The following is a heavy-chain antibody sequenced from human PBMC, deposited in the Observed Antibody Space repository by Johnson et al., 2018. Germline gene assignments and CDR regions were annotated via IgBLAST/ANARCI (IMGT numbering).Heavy chain of an antibody. CDR1: GFTFSDYW. J-gene: IGHJ1*01. CDR2: ISPDGSSA. CDR3: ASGLYGGYVGSESLHH. Sequence: VQLQESGGGLVQPGGSLRLSCAASGFTFSDYWMQWVRQGPGKGLVWVSRISPDGSSASYPDSVTGRFPISRDNAKNPLYLQMDSLGVDDTAVYFCASGLYGGYVGSESLHHWGQGTLVTVSS. D-gene: IGHD4-17*01. V-gene: IGHV3-74*01.